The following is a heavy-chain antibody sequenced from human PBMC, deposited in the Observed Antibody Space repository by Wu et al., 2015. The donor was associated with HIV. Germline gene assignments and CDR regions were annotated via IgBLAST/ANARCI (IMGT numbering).Heavy chain of an antibody. CDR1: GYTFSGYY. J-gene: IGHJ4*02. CDR3: ARRPLPQLSVPSYFDY. D-gene: IGHD5-18*01. CDR2: INPKSGGT. V-gene: IGHV1-2*02. Sequence: QVQLVQSGAEVKKPGASVKVSCQASGYTFSGYYMHWVRQAPGQGLEWVGWINPKSGGTKYAQRFQGRVTMTRDTSISTVYLELSRLRSDDTAVYYCARRPLPQLSVPSYFDYVGARDXWSSVSS.